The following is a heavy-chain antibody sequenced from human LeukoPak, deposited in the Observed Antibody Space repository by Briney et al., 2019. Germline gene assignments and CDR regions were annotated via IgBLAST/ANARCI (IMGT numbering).Heavy chain of an antibody. J-gene: IGHJ4*02. CDR1: GFTFSSYS. CDR3: ARANSMDFWSGYYSTPLDY. D-gene: IGHD3-3*01. Sequence: PGGSLRLSCAASGFTFSSYSMNWVRQAPRKGLEWVSSISSSSSYIYYADSVKGRFTISRDNAKNSLYLQMNSLRAEDTAVYYCARANSMDFWSGYYSTPLDYWGQGTLVTVSS. CDR2: ISSSSSYI. V-gene: IGHV3-21*01.